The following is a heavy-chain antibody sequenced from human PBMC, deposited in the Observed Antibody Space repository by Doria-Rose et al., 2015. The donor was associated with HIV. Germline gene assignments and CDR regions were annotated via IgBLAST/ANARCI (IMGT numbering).Heavy chain of an antibody. V-gene: IGHV3-9*01. CDR1: GFSFESYA. J-gene: IGHJ6*03. CDR2: VWWYSGAK. Sequence: VQLVQSGGGLVQPGRSLRLSCVGSGFSFESYAMHWVRLAPGKGLEWVAGVWWYSGAKANADSVEGRFTIARDNAKKSVYLEMRSLRPEDTAFYYCAKAPIIGPKYYFYMDVWGKGTSVIVSS. CDR3: AKAPIIGPKYYFYMDV. D-gene: IGHD3-3*01.